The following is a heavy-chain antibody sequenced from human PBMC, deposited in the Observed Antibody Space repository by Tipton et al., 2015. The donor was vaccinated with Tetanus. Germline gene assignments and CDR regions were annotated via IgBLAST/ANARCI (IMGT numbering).Heavy chain of an antibody. Sequence: TLSLTCSVSGTSVRSFYWSWIRQSPGKAPEWIGYSYYVGSPNHNPSLKGRVSISPDTSTNQVSLKLNSVTAADTAVYYCARDHTSSSGRNLLYYAMDVWGQGTTVTVSS. J-gene: IGHJ6*01. CDR1: GTSVRSFY. CDR3: ARDHTSSSGRNLLYYAMDV. D-gene: IGHD6-6*01. V-gene: IGHV4-59*02. CDR2: SYYVGSP.